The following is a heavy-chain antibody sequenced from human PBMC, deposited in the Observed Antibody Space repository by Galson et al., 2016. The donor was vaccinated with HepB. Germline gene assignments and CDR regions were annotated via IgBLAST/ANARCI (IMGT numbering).Heavy chain of an antibody. CDR3: ARGLFARPMVRGVIISRAGNFADS. V-gene: IGHV4-34*01. CDR2: IHHGGGT. J-gene: IGHJ4*02. D-gene: IGHD3-10*01. Sequence: ETLSLTCAVHGGSLNGYNWCWIRHPPGEGLEWIGEIHHGGGTRYNSSLKSRVTISVDTSKTQFSLNLRSVTAADTAVYYCARGLFARPMVRGVIISRAGNFADSWGQGTLVTVSS. CDR1: GGSLNGYN.